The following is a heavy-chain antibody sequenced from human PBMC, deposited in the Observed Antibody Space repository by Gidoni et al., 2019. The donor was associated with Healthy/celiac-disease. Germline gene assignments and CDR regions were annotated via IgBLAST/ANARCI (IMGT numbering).Heavy chain of an antibody. J-gene: IGHJ6*02. CDR1: GGSIRRRSYY. V-gene: IGHV4-39*01. Sequence: QLQLQESGPGLVKPSETLSLTCTVSGGSIRRRSYYWGRSRQPPGKGLEWIGCSHYCGSTNYTPSLKSRVTISVDTSKNQFSLKLSSVTAADTAVYYCASTYSGSYYYYYGMDVWGQGTTVTVSS. D-gene: IGHD1-26*01. CDR2: SHYCGST. CDR3: ASTYSGSYYYYYGMDV.